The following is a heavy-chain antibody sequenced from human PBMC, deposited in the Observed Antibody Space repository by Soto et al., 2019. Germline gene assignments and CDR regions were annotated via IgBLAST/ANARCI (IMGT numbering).Heavy chain of an antibody. CDR3: ASHALSGNFDY. Sequence: QLQLQESGSGLVKPSQTLSLTCAVSGGSISSGGYSWSWIRQPPGKGLEWIGYIYHSGSTYYNPSLKRRVPIAVAGPKTQFPLKLSSVTAADTAVYYCASHALSGNFDYWGQGTLVTVSS. J-gene: IGHJ4*02. D-gene: IGHD2-8*01. CDR1: GGSISSGGYS. V-gene: IGHV4-30-2*01. CDR2: IYHSGST.